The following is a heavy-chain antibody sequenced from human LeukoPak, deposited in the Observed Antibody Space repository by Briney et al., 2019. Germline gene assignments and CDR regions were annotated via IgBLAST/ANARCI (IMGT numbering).Heavy chain of an antibody. CDR3: AKATLPIDPFNAGSPHYYFVY. CDR1: GFTFSSYA. J-gene: IGHJ4*02. Sequence: GGSLRLSCAASGFTFSSYAVSWVRQAPEKGLEWGSAIGGSGGHTYYAHSVKGRFTISRDNSKNTLYLQMNSLRAEDTALYYCAKATLPIDPFNAGSPHYYFVYWGQGTLVTVSS. D-gene: IGHD3-10*01. CDR2: IGGSGGHT. V-gene: IGHV3-23*01.